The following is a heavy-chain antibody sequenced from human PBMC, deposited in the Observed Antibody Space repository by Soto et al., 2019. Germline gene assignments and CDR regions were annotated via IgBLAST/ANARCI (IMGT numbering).Heavy chain of an antibody. Sequence: PGGSLRLSCAASGFTSSSYWMHWVRQAPGKGLVWVSRINSDGSSTSYADSVKGRFTISRDNAKNTLYLQMNSLRAEDTAVYYCARDRYRLARDFDIWGQGTMVTVAS. J-gene: IGHJ3*02. CDR3: ARDRYRLARDFDI. V-gene: IGHV3-74*01. CDR1: GFTSSSYW. CDR2: INSDGSST. D-gene: IGHD3-9*01.